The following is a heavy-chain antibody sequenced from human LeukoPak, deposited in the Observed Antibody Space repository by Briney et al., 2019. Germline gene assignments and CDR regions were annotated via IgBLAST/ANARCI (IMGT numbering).Heavy chain of an antibody. D-gene: IGHD1-1*01. Sequence: SETLSLTCTVSGYSISSGYYWGWIRQPPGKGLEWIGSIYHSGSTYYNPSLKSRVTISVDTSKNQFSLKLSSVTAADTAVYYCARGSWRVKNWFDPWGQGTLVTVSS. V-gene: IGHV4-38-2*02. J-gene: IGHJ5*02. CDR3: ARGSWRVKNWFDP. CDR1: GYSISSGYY. CDR2: IYHSGST.